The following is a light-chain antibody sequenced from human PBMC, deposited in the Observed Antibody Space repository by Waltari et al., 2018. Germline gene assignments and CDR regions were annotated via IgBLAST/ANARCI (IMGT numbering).Light chain of an antibody. CDR1: QSLSSY. V-gene: IGKV3-11*01. Sequence: IVLTHSPATLSLSPGERATLSCRASQSLSSYLAWYQQKPGQPPSLVVYDTSHMAAGIPPRFSGSGSGTDFTLTISSLEPEDSALYYCQQRSDWPLTFGGGTEVEI. CDR2: DTS. J-gene: IGKJ4*01. CDR3: QQRSDWPLT.